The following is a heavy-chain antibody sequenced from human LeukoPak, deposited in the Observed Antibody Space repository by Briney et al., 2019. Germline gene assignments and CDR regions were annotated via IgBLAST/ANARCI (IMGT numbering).Heavy chain of an antibody. Sequence: GGSLRLSCAASGFTFSRYDMSWVRQAPGKGLEWVSAISGSGGSTYYADSVKGRFTISRDNSKNTVYLQMNSLRAEDTAVYYCAKAREAGTFFYYYYMDVWGKGTTVTVSS. CDR3: AKAREAGTFFYYYYMDV. CDR1: GFTFSRYD. D-gene: IGHD6-13*01. J-gene: IGHJ6*03. CDR2: ISGSGGST. V-gene: IGHV3-23*01.